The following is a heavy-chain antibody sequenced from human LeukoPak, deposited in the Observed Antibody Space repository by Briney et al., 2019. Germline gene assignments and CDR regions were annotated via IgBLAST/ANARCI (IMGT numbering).Heavy chain of an antibody. CDR3: TRLLPSSHHFFDS. D-gene: IGHD6-6*01. CDR2: ISSSGNTI. CDR1: GFTFSSFE. J-gene: IGHJ4*02. Sequence: GGSLRLSCAAAGFTFSSFEMHWVRQAPGKGLEWVSYISSSGNTIYYADSVKGRFTISRDNAKTSLYLQMDSLRPEDTAVYYCTRLLPSSHHFFDSWGQGTLVTVSS. V-gene: IGHV3-48*03.